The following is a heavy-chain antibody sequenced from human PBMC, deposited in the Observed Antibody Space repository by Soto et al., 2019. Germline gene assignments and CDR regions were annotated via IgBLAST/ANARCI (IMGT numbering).Heavy chain of an antibody. Sequence: PGESLKISCKGSGYNFTTYWVAWVRQMPGKGVEWMGIIYPGDSETRYSPSFQGQVTLAADKSICTASLQWSSLLASDTAMYYCARHGTALRRYYYYYGLDVWGQGTTVTVSS. J-gene: IGHJ6*02. CDR2: IYPGDSET. D-gene: IGHD6-13*01. CDR3: ARHGTALRRYYYYYGLDV. V-gene: IGHV5-51*01. CDR1: GYNFTTYW.